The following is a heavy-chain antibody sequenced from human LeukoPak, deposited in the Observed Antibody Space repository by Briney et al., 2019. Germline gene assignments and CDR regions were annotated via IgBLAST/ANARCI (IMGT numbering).Heavy chain of an antibody. Sequence: PSETLSLTCTVSGGSMSSFYWGWIRQPPGKGLEWIGYIYYSGSTNYNPSLKSRVTISVDTSKNQFSLKLSSVTAADTAVYYCARKTVAGMGAFDIWGQGTTVTVSS. CDR1: GGSMSSFY. V-gene: IGHV4-59*08. CDR2: IYYSGST. D-gene: IGHD6-19*01. CDR3: ARKTVAGMGAFDI. J-gene: IGHJ3*02.